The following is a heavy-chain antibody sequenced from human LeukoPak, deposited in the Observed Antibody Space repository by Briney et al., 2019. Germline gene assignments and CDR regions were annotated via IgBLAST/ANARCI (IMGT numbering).Heavy chain of an antibody. J-gene: IGHJ6*03. CDR3: AGAYSYYYYYLDV. D-gene: IGHD2-15*01. Sequence: SETLSLTCNVSGGSITSHYWTWIRQPPGRGLEWLGYINDSGKTDYTPSLNSRVTMSIDTSKNQFSLKLTSVTAADKAVYYCAGAYSYYYYYLDVWGRGTTVTVSS. CDR2: INDSGKT. V-gene: IGHV4-59*03. CDR1: GGSITSHY.